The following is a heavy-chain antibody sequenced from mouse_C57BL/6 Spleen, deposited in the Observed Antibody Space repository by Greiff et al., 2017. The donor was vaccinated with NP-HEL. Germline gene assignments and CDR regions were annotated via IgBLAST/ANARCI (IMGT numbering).Heavy chain of an antibody. CDR2: INPSSGYT. V-gene: IGHV1-7*01. J-gene: IGHJ4*01. CDR1: GYTFTSYW. Sequence: QVQLMESGAELAKPGASVKLSCTASGYTFTSYWMPWVKQRPGQGLEWIGYINPSSGYTKYNQKFKDKSTLTADKTTSTVYMQLSSLTAKDSAVCNCATDQAILGYAMDYWGQGTSVTVSS. CDR3: ATDQAILGYAMDY. D-gene: IGHD3-2*02.